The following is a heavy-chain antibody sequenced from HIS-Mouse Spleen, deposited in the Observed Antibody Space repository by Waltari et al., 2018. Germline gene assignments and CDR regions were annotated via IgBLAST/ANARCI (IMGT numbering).Heavy chain of an antibody. Sequence: QVQLVQSGAEVKKPGASVKVSCKASGYTFTGYYMHWVRQAPGQGLEWRGWIKPKSGGTNYAQKFQGRVTMTRDTSISTAYMELSRLRSDDTAVYYCARDPTLDAFDIWGQGTMVTVSS. J-gene: IGHJ3*02. CDR3: ARDPTLDAFDI. CDR2: IKPKSGGT. CDR1: GYTFTGYY. V-gene: IGHV1-2*02.